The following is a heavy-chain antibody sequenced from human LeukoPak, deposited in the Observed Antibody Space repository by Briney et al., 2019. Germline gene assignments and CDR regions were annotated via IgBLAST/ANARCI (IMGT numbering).Heavy chain of an antibody. Sequence: GESLKISCKGSGYSFTTYWIGWVRQMPGKGLEWMEIIYPGDSNTRYSPSFQGQVTISADKSITTAYLQWSSLKASDTAIYYCARHGAAGTFVDYWGQGTLVTVSS. CDR2: IYPGDSNT. CDR1: GYSFTTYW. D-gene: IGHD6-13*01. V-gene: IGHV5-51*01. J-gene: IGHJ4*02. CDR3: ARHGAAGTFVDY.